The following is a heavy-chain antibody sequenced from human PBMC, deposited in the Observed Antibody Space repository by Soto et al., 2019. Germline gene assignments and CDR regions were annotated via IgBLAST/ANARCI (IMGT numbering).Heavy chain of an antibody. Sequence: GGSLRLSCAASGFTFSSYEMNWVRQAPGKGLEWVSYISSSGSTIYYADSVKGRFTISRDNAKNSLYLQMNSLRAEDTAVYYCARLDTVTTLADAFDIWGQGTMVTVSS. CDR1: GFTFSSYE. CDR3: ARLDTVTTLADAFDI. J-gene: IGHJ3*02. CDR2: ISSSGSTI. V-gene: IGHV3-48*03. D-gene: IGHD4-4*01.